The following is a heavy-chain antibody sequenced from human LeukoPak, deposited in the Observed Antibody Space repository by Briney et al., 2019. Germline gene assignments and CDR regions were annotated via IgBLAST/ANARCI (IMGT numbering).Heavy chain of an antibody. J-gene: IGHJ4*02. V-gene: IGHV3-30-3*01. CDR2: ISYDGSNK. D-gene: IGHD3-10*01. CDR3: ARSYFFGSGSYYDY. Sequence: PGGSLRLPCAASGFAFSSYAMHWVRQAPGKGLEWVAVISYDGSNKYYADSVKGRFTISRDNSKNTLYLQMNSLRAEDTAVYYCARSYFFGSGSYYDYWGQGTLVTVSS. CDR1: GFAFSSYA.